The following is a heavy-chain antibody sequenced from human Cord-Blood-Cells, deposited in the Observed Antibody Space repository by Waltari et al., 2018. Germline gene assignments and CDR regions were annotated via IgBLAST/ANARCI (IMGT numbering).Heavy chain of an antibody. CDR2: ISPIFGTA. V-gene: IGHV1-69*01. Sequence: QVQLVQSGAEVKKPGSSVTVSCKASGGTFSSYAISWVRQAPGKGLERIGGISPIFGTANYAQNFQGRDTITADESRSTAYLELSSLRSEDTAVYYCARDGHGSSCDYGMDVWGQGTTVTVSS. J-gene: IGHJ6*02. CDR1: GGTFSSYA. D-gene: IGHD6-13*01. CDR3: ARDGHGSSCDYGMDV.